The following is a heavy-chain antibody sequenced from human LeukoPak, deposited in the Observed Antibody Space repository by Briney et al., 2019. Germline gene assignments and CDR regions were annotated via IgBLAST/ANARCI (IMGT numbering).Heavy chain of an antibody. Sequence: GGSLRLSCAASGFTFSSYSMNWVRQAPGKGLEWVSYISSSSDTIYYADSVKGRFTISRDNAKNSLYLQMNSLRAEDTAVYYCAREGDLVDFDYWGQGTLVTVSS. CDR2: ISSSSDTI. D-gene: IGHD2-8*02. V-gene: IGHV3-48*01. J-gene: IGHJ4*02. CDR1: GFTFSSYS. CDR3: AREGDLVDFDY.